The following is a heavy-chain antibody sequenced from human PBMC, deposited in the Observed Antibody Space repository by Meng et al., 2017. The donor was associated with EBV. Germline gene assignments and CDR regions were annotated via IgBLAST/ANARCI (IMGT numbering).Heavy chain of an antibody. Sequence: QRVQSGGEVQQPGASVKVSCNASGCTFTGYYMHWVRQAPGQGLEWMGRINTNCGGTNYAQKFQGRVTMTRDTSISTAYMELSRLRSDDTAVYYCARVGIAVAGTGDYWGQGTLVTVSS. J-gene: IGHJ4*02. CDR2: INTNCGGT. V-gene: IGHV1-2*06. D-gene: IGHD6-19*01. CDR1: GCTFTGYY. CDR3: ARVGIAVAGTGDY.